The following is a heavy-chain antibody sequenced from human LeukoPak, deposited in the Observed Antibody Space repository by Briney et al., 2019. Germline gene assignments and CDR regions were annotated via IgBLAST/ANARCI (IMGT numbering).Heavy chain of an antibody. CDR3: ARGRSNYYGMDV. D-gene: IGHD1-26*01. CDR1: DGSINSYY. V-gene: IGHV4-59*01. J-gene: IGHJ6*02. Sequence: SETLSPTCSVPDGSINSYYWNWIRRPPGKGLEWIGYIYYNGNTNYSPSLKSRVTMSVDTSKNLFSLKVSSVTAADTAVYYCARGRSNYYGMDVWGQGTTVTVSS. CDR2: IYYNGNT.